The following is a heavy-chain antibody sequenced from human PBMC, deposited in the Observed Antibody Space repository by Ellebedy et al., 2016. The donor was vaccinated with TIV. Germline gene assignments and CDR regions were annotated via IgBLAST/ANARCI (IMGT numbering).Heavy chain of an antibody. D-gene: IGHD2-21*02. CDR2: IYYSGSS. Sequence: MPSETLSLTCTVSGDSITSDTYYWGWIRQPPGKGLEWIGNIYYSGSSYYNSSLKSRVTISVDTSKSQFSLKLSSVTAADTAIYYCTRADRLHFDFWGQGTLVTVSS. CDR1: GDSITSDTYY. CDR3: TRADRLHFDF. J-gene: IGHJ4*02. V-gene: IGHV4-39*07.